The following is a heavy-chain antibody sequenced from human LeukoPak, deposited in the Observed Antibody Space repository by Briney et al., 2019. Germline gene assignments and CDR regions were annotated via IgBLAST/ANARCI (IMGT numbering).Heavy chain of an antibody. J-gene: IGHJ5*02. CDR3: ARVPTLYYYDSSGYWPNWFDP. D-gene: IGHD3-22*01. V-gene: IGHV1-8*01. CDR2: MKPNSGNT. Sequence: ASVKVSCKASGYTFTNYDINWVRQATGQGLEWMGYMKPNSGNTGYAQKFQGRVTMTRDTSISTAYMELSSLRSEDTAVYYCARVPTLYYYDSSGYWPNWFDPWGQGTLVTVSS. CDR1: GYTFTNYD.